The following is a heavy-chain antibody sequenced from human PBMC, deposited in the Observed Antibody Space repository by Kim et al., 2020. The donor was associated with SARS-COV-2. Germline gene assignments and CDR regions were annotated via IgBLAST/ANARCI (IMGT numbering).Heavy chain of an antibody. CDR3: VSDLFGVKPDWTDY. CDR1: GFPFNNYD. J-gene: IGHJ4*01. D-gene: IGHD3-3*01. CDR2: VSNNGDRK. Sequence: GGSLRLSCAASGFPFNNYDMSWVRQAPGKGLEWVATVSNNGDRKYYADSVKGRFTISRDNSKNTLYLQMNSLRAEDTAVYYCVSDLFGVKPDWTDYWG. V-gene: IGHV3-23*01.